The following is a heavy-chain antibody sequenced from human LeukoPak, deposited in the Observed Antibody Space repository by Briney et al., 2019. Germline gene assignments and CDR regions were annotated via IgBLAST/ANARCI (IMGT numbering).Heavy chain of an antibody. D-gene: IGHD2-2*01. V-gene: IGHV3-7*01. CDR3: ARDLAKYAFDI. CDR2: IKQDGSEK. Sequence: TGGSLRLSCAASGFTFSSYWMSWVRQAPGRGLEWVANIKQDGSEKYYVDSVKGRFTISRDNAKNSLYLQMNSLRAEDTAVYYCARDLAKYAFDIWGQGTMVTVSS. J-gene: IGHJ3*02. CDR1: GFTFSSYW.